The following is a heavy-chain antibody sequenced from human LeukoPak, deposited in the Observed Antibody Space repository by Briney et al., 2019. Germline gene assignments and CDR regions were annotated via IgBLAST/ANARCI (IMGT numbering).Heavy chain of an antibody. D-gene: IGHD3-16*01. CDR2: INHSGST. Sequence: SETLSLTCTVSGGSISSGNYYWSWVRQPAGKGLEWIGEINHSGSTNYNPSLKSRVTISVDTSKNQFSLKLSSVTAADTAVYYCASSPGGSYYYYYYMDVWGKGTTVTVSS. CDR3: ASSPGGSYYYYYYMDV. V-gene: IGHV4-61*10. CDR1: GGSISSGNYY. J-gene: IGHJ6*03.